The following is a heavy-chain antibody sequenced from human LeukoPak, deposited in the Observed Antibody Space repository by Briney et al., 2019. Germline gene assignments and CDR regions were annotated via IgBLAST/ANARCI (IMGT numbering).Heavy chain of an antibody. D-gene: IGHD3-10*01. V-gene: IGHV1-24*01. CDR3: ATDVPTLWFGETGY. CDR1: GYTLTELS. Sequence: ASVKVSCKVSGYTLTELSMRWVRQAPGKGLEWMGGFDPEDGETIYAQKFQGRVTMTEDTSTDTAYMELSSLRSEDTAVYYCATDVPTLWFGETGYWGQGTLVTVSS. CDR2: FDPEDGET. J-gene: IGHJ4*02.